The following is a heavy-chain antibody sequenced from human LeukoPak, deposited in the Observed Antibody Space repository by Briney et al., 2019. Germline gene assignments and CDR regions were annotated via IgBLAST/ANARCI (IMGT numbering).Heavy chain of an antibody. CDR1: GGTFSSYA. CDR2: IIPIFGTA. Sequence: SLKVSCKASGGTFSSYAISWVRQAPGQGLEWMGGIIPIFGTANYAQKFQGRVTITTDESTSTAYMELSSLRSEDTAVYYCALVTMVRGVSGPFPDYYYYMDVWGKGTTVTVSS. CDR3: ALVTMVRGVSGPFPDYYYYMDV. J-gene: IGHJ6*03. D-gene: IGHD3-10*01. V-gene: IGHV1-69*05.